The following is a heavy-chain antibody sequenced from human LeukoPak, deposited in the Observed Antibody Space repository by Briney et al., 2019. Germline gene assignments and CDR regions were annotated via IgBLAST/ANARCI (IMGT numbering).Heavy chain of an antibody. V-gene: IGHV1-18*04. CDR3: ARWGVLLPFDY. J-gene: IGHJ4*02. CDR1: GYTFTSYY. D-gene: IGHD3-10*01. CDR2: ISAYNGNT. Sequence: ASVKVSCKASGYTFTSYYMHWVRQAPGQGLEWMGWISAYNGNTNYAQKLQGRVTMTTDTSTSTAYMELRSLRSDDTAVYYCARWGVLLPFDYWGQGTLVTVSS.